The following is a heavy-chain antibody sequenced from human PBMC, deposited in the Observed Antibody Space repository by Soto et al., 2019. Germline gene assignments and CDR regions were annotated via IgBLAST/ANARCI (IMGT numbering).Heavy chain of an antibody. V-gene: IGHV1-8*01. J-gene: IGHJ5*02. CDR2: MNPNSGNT. Sequence: QVQLVQSGAEVKKPGASVKVSCKASGYTFTSYDINWVRQATGQGLEWMGWMNPNSGNTGYAQKFQGRVTMTRNTSRSTSYTEVRRLRSEDTAVCDCGREQQVRGFDPWGQGTLVTVSS. D-gene: IGHD6-13*01. CDR3: GREQQVRGFDP. CDR1: GYTFTSYD.